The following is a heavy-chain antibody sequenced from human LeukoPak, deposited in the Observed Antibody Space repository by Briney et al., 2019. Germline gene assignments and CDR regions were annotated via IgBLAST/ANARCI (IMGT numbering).Heavy chain of an antibody. CDR1: GYNFISYY. D-gene: IGHD2-8*01. CDR2: INPSGGST. Sequence: ASVKVSCKASGYNFISYYMHWVRQTPGQGLEWMGIINPSGGSTSYAQKFQDRVTMTRDTSTSTVYMELSSLKSEDTAVYYCAREDVVLVDAVRYYYYGMDVWGQGTTVTVSS. V-gene: IGHV1-46*01. J-gene: IGHJ6*02. CDR3: AREDVVLVDAVRYYYYGMDV.